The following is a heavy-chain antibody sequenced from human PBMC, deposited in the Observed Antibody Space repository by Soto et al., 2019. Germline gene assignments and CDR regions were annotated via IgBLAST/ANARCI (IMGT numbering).Heavy chain of an antibody. D-gene: IGHD3-3*01. Sequence: EVQLVETGGGLIQPGGSLRLSCAASGFTVSSNYMSWVRQAPGKGLEWVSVIYSGGSTYYADSVKVRFTISRDNSKHTLYRQMNSLRAEDTAVYYCARDLEYDFWSGSSMDVWVQGTTVTVSS. J-gene: IGHJ6*02. V-gene: IGHV3-53*02. CDR2: IYSGGST. CDR1: GFTVSSNY. CDR3: ARDLEYDFWSGSSMDV.